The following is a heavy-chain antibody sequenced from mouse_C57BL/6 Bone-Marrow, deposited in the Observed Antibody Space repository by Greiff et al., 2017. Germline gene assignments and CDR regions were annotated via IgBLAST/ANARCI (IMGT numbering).Heavy chain of an antibody. CDR3: TRYDGYYEGWFAY. Sequence: VQLQQSGAELVRPGASVKLSCTASGFNIKDDYMHWVKQRPEQGLEWIGWIDPENGDTEYASKFQGKATITADTSSNTAYLQLSSLTSADTAVYYCTRYDGYYEGWFAYWGQGTLVTVSA. D-gene: IGHD2-3*01. V-gene: IGHV14-4*01. J-gene: IGHJ3*01. CDR1: GFNIKDDY. CDR2: IDPENGDT.